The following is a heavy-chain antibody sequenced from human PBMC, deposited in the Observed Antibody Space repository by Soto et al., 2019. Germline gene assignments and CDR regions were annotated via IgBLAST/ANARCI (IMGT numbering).Heavy chain of an antibody. V-gene: IGHV2-70*01. CDR1: GFSLSTSGMC. Sequence: SGPTLVYPTQTLTLTCTFSGFSLSTSGMCVSWIRQPPGKALEWLALIDWDDDKYYSTSLKTRLTISKDTSKNQVVLTMTNMDPVDTATYYCARIYYDILTGGGGYYYGMDVWGQGTLVTVSS. CDR3: ARIYYDILTGGGGYYYGMDV. D-gene: IGHD3-9*01. CDR2: IDWDDDK. J-gene: IGHJ6*02.